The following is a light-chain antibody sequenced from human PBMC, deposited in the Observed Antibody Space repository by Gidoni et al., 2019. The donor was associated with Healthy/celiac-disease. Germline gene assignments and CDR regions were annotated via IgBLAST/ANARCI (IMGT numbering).Light chain of an antibody. J-gene: IGKJ2*01. CDR1: QSVSSY. Sequence: EIVLTQSPATLSLSPGERATRACRASQSVSSYLAWYQPKPGQAPRIVIYDASNRATGIPARFSGSGSGTDFTLTISSLEPEDFAVYYCQQRSNWPPAVXQGTKLEIK. V-gene: IGKV3-11*01. CDR2: DAS. CDR3: QQRSNWPPA.